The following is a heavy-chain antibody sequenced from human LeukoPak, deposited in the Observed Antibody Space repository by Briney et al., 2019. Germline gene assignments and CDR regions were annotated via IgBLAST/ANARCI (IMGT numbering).Heavy chain of an antibody. Sequence: SETLSLTCTVSGGPVSSGSYYWSWIRQPPGKGLEWIGYIYYSGSTNYNPSLKSRVTISVDTSKNQFSLKLSSVTAADTAVYYCARVIVVVVAGGNWFDPWGQGTLVTVSS. D-gene: IGHD2-15*01. J-gene: IGHJ5*02. CDR1: GGPVSSGSYY. CDR3: ARVIVVVVAGGNWFDP. CDR2: IYYSGST. V-gene: IGHV4-61*01.